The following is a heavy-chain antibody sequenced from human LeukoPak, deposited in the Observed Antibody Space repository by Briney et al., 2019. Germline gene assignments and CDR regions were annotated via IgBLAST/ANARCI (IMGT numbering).Heavy chain of an antibody. J-gene: IGHJ4*02. Sequence: GGSLRLSCAASGFTFSSYWMSWVRQAPGKGLEWVANIEQDGSEKYYVDSVKGRFTISRDNAKNSLFLQMNSLRAEDTAVYYCARGSFLITFGGFIGWGQGTLVTVSS. V-gene: IGHV3-7*04. D-gene: IGHD3-16*02. CDR2: IEQDGSEK. CDR1: GFTFSSYW. CDR3: ARGSFLITFGGFIG.